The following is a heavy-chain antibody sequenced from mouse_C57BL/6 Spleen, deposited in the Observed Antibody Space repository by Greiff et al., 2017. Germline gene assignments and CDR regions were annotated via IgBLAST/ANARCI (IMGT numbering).Heavy chain of an antibody. CDR2: IDPEDGDT. Sequence: EVQLQQSGAELVKPGASVKLSCTASGFNIKDYYMNWVKQRTEQGLEWIGRIDPEDGDTKYAQKFQGKATITADTSSNTAYLQLSSLTSEDTAVYYCARCASYYDSYYFDYWGQGTTLTVSS. CDR3: ARCASYYDSYYFDY. V-gene: IGHV14-2*01. CDR1: GFNIKDYY. J-gene: IGHJ2*01. D-gene: IGHD2-4*01.